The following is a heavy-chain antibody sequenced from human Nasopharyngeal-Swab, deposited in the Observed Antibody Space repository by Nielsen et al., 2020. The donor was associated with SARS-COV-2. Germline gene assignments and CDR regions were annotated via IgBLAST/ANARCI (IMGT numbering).Heavy chain of an antibody. CDR3: ARGKIGCSSTSCYGFWFDP. CDR2: TYYSGST. D-gene: IGHD2-2*01. V-gene: IGHV4-39*01. J-gene: IGHJ5*02. CDR1: GGSISSSTYY. Sequence: SETLSLTCTVSGGSISSSTYYWGWIRQPPGRGLEWIGSTYYSGSTYYNPSLKSRVTISEDSSKNQFSLKLSSVTAADTAVYYCARGKIGCSSTSCYGFWFDPWGQGTLVTVSS.